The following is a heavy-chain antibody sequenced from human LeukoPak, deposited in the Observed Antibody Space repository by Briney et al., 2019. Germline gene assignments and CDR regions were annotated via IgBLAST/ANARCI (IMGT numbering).Heavy chain of an antibody. J-gene: IGHJ4*02. CDR3: AIDPNWGTHS. D-gene: IGHD7-27*01. CDR2: IGSSGGGI. CDR1: GFTFSTYT. V-gene: IGHV3-23*01. Sequence: GESLRLSCEASGFTFSTYTMYWVRHPPGKRLEWVSIIGSSGGGIHYADSVKGRFTISRDNSKNALYLQMNSLRVEDTAVYYCAIDPNWGTHSWGQGVLVTVSS.